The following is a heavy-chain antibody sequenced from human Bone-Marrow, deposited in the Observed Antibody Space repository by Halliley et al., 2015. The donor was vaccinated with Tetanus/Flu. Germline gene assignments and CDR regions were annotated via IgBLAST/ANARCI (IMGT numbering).Heavy chain of an antibody. J-gene: IGHJ4*02. V-gene: IGHV3-21*01. Sequence: PGKGPEWLSSISSRGSYIFYADSVKGRLTISRDNAQNSLFLQMNSLRADDTAVYYCATTDTLDNWGQGTPVTVSS. D-gene: IGHD2-15*01. CDR3: ATTDTLDN. CDR2: ISSRGSYI.